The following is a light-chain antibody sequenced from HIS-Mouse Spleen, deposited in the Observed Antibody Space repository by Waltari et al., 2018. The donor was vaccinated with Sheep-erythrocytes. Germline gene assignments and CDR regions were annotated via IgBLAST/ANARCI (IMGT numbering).Light chain of an antibody. CDR3: CSYAGSYNHV. Sequence: QSALTQPRSVSGSPGQAVTISCTGTSSDVGCYNYVSWYQQHPGKAPKFMIYDVSKRPAGVPDRFSGSKAGNTASLTISGLQAEDEADYYCCSYAGSYNHVFATGTKVTVL. CDR2: DVS. V-gene: IGLV2-11*01. J-gene: IGLJ1*01. CDR1: SSDVGCYNY.